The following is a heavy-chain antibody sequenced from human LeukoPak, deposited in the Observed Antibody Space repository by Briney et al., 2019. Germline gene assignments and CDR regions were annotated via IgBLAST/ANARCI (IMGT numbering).Heavy chain of an antibody. CDR2: IYYSGST. D-gene: IGHD2-8*02. CDR1: GGSISSSSYY. Sequence: SETLSLTCTVSGGSISSSSYYWGWLRQPPGTGLEWIGSIYYSGSTYYNPSLKSRVTISVDTSKNQFSLKLSSVTAADTAVYYCARAGGFTGGYIFGGQGTLVTVSS. J-gene: IGHJ4*02. CDR3: ARAGGFTGGYIF. V-gene: IGHV4-39*07.